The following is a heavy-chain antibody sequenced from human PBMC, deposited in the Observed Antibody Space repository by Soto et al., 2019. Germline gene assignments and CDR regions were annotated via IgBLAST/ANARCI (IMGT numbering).Heavy chain of an antibody. Sequence: GGSLRLSCAASGFTVSSNYMSWVRQAPGKGLEWVSVIYSGGSTYYADSVKGRFTISRDNSKNTLYLQMNSLRAEDTAVYYCARWSTYYDSSGYYPYYFHYWGQGTMVTVSS. V-gene: IGHV3-53*01. CDR3: ARWSTYYDSSGYYPYYFHY. CDR1: GFTVSSNY. CDR2: IYSGGST. J-gene: IGHJ4*02. D-gene: IGHD3-22*01.